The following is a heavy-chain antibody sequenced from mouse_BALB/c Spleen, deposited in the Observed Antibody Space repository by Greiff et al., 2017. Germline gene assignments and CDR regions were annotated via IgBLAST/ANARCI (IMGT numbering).Heavy chain of an antibody. CDR1: GFTFSSFG. CDR2: ISSGSSTI. J-gene: IGHJ4*01. D-gene: IGHD1-1*01. Sequence: EVQRVESGGGLVQPGGSRKLSCAASGFTFSSFGMHWVRQAPEKGLEWVAYISSGSSTIYYADTVKGRVTISRDNPKNTLFLQMTSLRSEDTAMYYCARSVVARDYAMDYWGQGTSVTVSS. CDR3: ARSVVARDYAMDY. V-gene: IGHV5-17*02.